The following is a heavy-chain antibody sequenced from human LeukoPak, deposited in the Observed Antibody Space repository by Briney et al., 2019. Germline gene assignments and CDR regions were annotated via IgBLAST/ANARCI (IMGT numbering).Heavy chain of an antibody. V-gene: IGHV4-59*08. J-gene: IGHJ3*02. D-gene: IGHD3-10*01. CDR1: GGSISSYY. CDR2: IYYSGST. Sequence: PSETLSLTCTVSGGSISSYYWSWIRQPPGKGLEWIGYIYYSGSTNYNPSLKSRVTISVDTSKNQFSLKLSSVTAADTAVYYCARGEWFGELLAFDIWGQGTMVTVSS. CDR3: ARGEWFGELLAFDI.